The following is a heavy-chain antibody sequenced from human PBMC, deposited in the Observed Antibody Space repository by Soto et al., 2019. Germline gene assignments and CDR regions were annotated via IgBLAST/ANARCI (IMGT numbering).Heavy chain of an antibody. D-gene: IGHD3-9*01. CDR3: ARKYYDILTGYYNFDY. CDR1: GFTFSSYA. Sequence: GGSLRLSCAASGFTFSSYAMHWVRQAPGKGLEWVAVISYDGSNKYYADSVKGRFTISRDNAKNSLYLQMNSLRAEDTAVYYCARKYYDILTGYYNFDYWGQGTLVTVSS. J-gene: IGHJ4*02. V-gene: IGHV3-30-3*01. CDR2: ISYDGSNK.